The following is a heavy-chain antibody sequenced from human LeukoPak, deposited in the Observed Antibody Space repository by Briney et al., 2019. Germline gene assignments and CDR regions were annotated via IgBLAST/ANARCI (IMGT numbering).Heavy chain of an antibody. J-gene: IGHJ4*02. CDR1: GFTFSSYG. D-gene: IGHD3-10*01. V-gene: IGHV3-30*03. CDR3: AREYGSGSTPGY. CDR2: ISYDGSNK. Sequence: GRSLRLSCAASGFTFSSYGMHWVRQAPGKGLEWVAVISYDGSNKYYADSVKGRFTISRDNSKNTLYLQMNSLRAEDTAVYYCAREYGSGSTPGYWGQGTLVTVSS.